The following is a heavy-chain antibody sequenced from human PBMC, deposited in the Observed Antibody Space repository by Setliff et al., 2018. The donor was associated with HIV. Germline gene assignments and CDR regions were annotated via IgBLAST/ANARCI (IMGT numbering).Heavy chain of an antibody. V-gene: IGHV3-23*01. CDR3: ANRLRGYNKWYYFDY. CDR2: ISGRGDVT. J-gene: IGHJ4*02. Sequence: PGGSLRLSCAASGLTFSHFAMTWVRQAPGKGLEWLCTISGRGDVTYYADSVKGRFTISRDNAANSLYLQMNSLRVEDTAIYYCANRLRGYNKWYYFDYWGQGTLVTVSS. D-gene: IGHD1-1*01. CDR1: GLTFSHFA.